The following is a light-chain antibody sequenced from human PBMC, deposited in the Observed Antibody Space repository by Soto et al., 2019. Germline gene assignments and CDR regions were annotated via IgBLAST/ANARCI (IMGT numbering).Light chain of an antibody. CDR2: DVS. Sequence: PSSLSASVGDRVTTTCRASQDSRGALAWYQQKPGKAPKILIYDVSTLESGVPSRFSGSSSGTDFTLTISSLLPVDFATYYCQQFHSYPITCGQGTRL. V-gene: IGKV1-13*02. J-gene: IGKJ5*01. CDR1: QDSRGA. CDR3: QQFHSYPIT.